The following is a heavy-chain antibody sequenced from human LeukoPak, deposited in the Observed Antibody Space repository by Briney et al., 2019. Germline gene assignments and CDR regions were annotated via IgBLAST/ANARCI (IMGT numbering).Heavy chain of an antibody. CDR3: TTDTRRVVVPK. CDR2: IKRKTDGGTT. Sequence: MAGGSLRLSRAASGFSFNDAWMSWVRQAPGKGLEWVGRIKRKTDGGTTDYAAPVKGRFTISSDDSKTSLYLQMNNLKTDDTAVYYCTTDTRRVVVPKWGQGTLVTVSS. J-gene: IGHJ4*02. V-gene: IGHV3-15*01. D-gene: IGHD2-15*01. CDR1: GFSFNDAW.